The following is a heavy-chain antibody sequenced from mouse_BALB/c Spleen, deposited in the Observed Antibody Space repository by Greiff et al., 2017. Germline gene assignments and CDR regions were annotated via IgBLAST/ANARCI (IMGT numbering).Heavy chain of an antibody. CDR1: GFTFSSYA. CDR2: ISSGGST. V-gene: IGHV5-6-5*01. Sequence: EVKLVESGGGLVKPGGSLKLSCAASGFTFSSYAMSWVRQTPEKRLEWVASISSGGSTYYPDSVKGRFTISRDNARNILYLQMSSLRSEDTAMYYCARATATAFEVWGAGTTVTVSS. D-gene: IGHD1-2*01. J-gene: IGHJ1*01. CDR3: ARATATAFEV.